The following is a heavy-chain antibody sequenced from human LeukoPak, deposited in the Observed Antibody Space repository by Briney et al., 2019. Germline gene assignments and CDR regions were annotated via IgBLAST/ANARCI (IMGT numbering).Heavy chain of an antibody. Sequence: PGGSLSLSCTASGFTFSSVWMTWVRQAPGKGLEWVGRIKSRSDGETTDYAAPVKGRFSISRDDSENTLYLQMNSLKNEDTAVYFCTTVHGSGPVNFYYCGQEGLFTVSS. CDR3: TTVHGSGPVNFYY. CDR2: IKSRSDGETT. J-gene: IGHJ4*02. CDR1: GFTFSSVW. V-gene: IGHV3-15*01.